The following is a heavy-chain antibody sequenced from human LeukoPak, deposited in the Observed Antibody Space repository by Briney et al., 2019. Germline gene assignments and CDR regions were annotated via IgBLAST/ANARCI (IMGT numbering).Heavy chain of an antibody. Sequence: ESGPALVKPTQTLTLTCTFSGFSLSTSGMCVSWIRQPPGKALEWLARIDWDDDKYYSTSLKTRLTISKDTSKNQVVLTMTNMDPVDTATYYCARIRVYYYGSGSSFDYWGQGTLVTVSS. J-gene: IGHJ4*02. CDR2: IDWDDDK. CDR3: ARIRVYYYGSGSSFDY. V-gene: IGHV2-70*11. D-gene: IGHD3-10*01. CDR1: GFSLSTSGMC.